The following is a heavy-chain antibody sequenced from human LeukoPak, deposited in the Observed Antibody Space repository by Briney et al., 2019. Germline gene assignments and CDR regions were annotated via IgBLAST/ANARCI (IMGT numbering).Heavy chain of an antibody. CDR3: ARFLSSYGDSPEDWYFDL. CDR2: INPSGGST. J-gene: IGHJ2*01. D-gene: IGHD4-17*01. V-gene: IGHV1-46*01. CDR1: GYTFTSYY. Sequence: ASVKVSCKASGYTFTSYYMHWVRQAPGQGLEWMGIINPSGGSTSYAQKFQGRVTMTRDTSTSTVYMELSSLRSEDTAVYYCARFLSSYGDSPEDWYFDLWGRGTLVTVSS.